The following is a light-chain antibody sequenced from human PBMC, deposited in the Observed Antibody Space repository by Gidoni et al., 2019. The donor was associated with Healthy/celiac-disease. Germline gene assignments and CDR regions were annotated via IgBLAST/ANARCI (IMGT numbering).Light chain of an antibody. Sequence: ELVLTQSPGTLSLSPGESATPSCRASQSVSSSYLAWYQQKPGQAPRLLIYGASSRATGIPDRFSGSGSGTDFTLTISRLEPEDFAVYYCQQYGSSEWTFGQGTKVEIK. V-gene: IGKV3-20*01. J-gene: IGKJ1*01. CDR1: QSVSSSY. CDR2: GAS. CDR3: QQYGSSEWT.